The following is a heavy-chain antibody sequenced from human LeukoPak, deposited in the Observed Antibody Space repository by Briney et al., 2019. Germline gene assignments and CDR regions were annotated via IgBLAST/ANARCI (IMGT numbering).Heavy chain of an antibody. CDR1: GFTFSNAW. D-gene: IGHD3-22*01. V-gene: IGHV3-15*01. J-gene: IGHJ5*02. CDR2: IKRKTEGGTT. CDR3: TTDPYYYDSSKSWFDP. Sequence: GGSLRLSCAASGFTFSNAWMNWVRQAPGKGLEWVGRIKRKTEGGTTDYAAPVKGRFTISRDDSKNTLYLQMNSLKTEDTAVYYCTTDPYYYDSSKSWFDPWGQGTLVTVSS.